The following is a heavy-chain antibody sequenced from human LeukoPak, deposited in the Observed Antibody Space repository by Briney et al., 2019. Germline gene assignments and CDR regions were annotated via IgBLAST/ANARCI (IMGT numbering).Heavy chain of an antibody. CDR1: GFSFSSYE. J-gene: IGHJ4*02. D-gene: IGHD5-18*01. CDR3: ARGYTYGSIDY. CDR2: ISSSGSGV. V-gene: IGHV3-48*03. Sequence: GGSLRLSCAASGFSFSSYEMNWVRQAPGKGLEWISYISSSGSGVHYADSVKGRFTISRDNAENSLYLQMNSLTAEDTAVYYCARGYTYGSIDYWGQGTLVTVSS.